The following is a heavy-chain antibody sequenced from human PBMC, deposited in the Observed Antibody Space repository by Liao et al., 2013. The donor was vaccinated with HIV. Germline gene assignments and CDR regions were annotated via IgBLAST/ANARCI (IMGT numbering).Heavy chain of an antibody. Sequence: QVQLQQWGAGLLKPSETLSLTCAVYGGSFSGNYWSWIRQPPGKGLEWIGEINHSGSTYYNPSLKSRVTISVDRSKNQFSLKLSSVTAADTAVYYCARASPYIVLMVYTFAMDVWGKGTTVTVSS. D-gene: IGHD2-8*01. CDR1: GGSFSGNY. V-gene: IGHV4-34*01. CDR2: INHSGST. CDR3: ARASPYIVLMVYTFAMDV. J-gene: IGHJ6*03.